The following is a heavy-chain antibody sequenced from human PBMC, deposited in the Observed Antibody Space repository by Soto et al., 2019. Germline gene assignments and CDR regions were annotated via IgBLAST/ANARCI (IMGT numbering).Heavy chain of an antibody. D-gene: IGHD4-17*01. J-gene: IGHJ4*02. CDR3: ASDFTYGDYVGY. CDR2: IYYSGST. V-gene: IGHV4-59*08. CDR1: GGSISSYD. Sequence: PSETLSLTCTVSGGSISSYDWSWIRQPPGKGLEWIGYIYYSGSTNYNPSLKSRVTISVDTSKNQFSLKLSSVTAADTAVYYCASDFTYGDYVGYWGQGTLVTVSS.